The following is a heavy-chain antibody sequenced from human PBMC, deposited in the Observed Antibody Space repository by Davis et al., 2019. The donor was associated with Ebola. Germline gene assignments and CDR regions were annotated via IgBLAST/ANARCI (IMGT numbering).Heavy chain of an antibody. D-gene: IGHD1-7*01. CDR3: AGVRGPGVELRWFDP. CDR1: GYTFTSYY. J-gene: IGHJ5*02. V-gene: IGHV1-46*01. Sequence: ASVKVSCKASGYTFTSYYMHWVRQAPGQGLEWMGIINPSGGSTSYAQKFQGRVTMTRDTSTSTVYMELSSLRSEDTAVYYCAGVRGPGVELRWFDPWGQGTLVTVSS. CDR2: INPSGGST.